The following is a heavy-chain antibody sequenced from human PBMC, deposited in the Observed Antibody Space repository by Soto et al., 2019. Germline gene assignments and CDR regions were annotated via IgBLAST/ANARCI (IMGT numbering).Heavy chain of an antibody. CDR3: ARDKLPVAAAAGNPRYEP. V-gene: IGHV1-8*01. CDR1: GYTFTNYD. D-gene: IGHD6-13*01. Sequence: ASVKVSCKASGYTFTNYDINWIRQATGQGPEWMGWVNPNSGNTGYAQNFQGRVIMTTDTAASTAYMELRSLRPDDTAVYYCARDKLPVAAAAGNPRYEPWGQGPRVT. CDR2: VNPNSGNT. J-gene: IGHJ5*02.